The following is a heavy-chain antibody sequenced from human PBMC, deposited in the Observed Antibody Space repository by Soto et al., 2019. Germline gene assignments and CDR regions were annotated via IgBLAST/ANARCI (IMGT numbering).Heavy chain of an antibody. V-gene: IGHV1-8*01. D-gene: IGHD2-2*01. CDR2: MNPNSGNT. J-gene: IGHJ5*02. CDR3: ARGRLVRNWFDP. CDR1: GYTFTSYD. Sequence: QVQLVQSGAEVKKPGASVKVSCKASGYTFTSYDINWVRQATGQGLEWMGWMNPNSGNTGYAQKFQGRVTMTRNTXXXXXXXXXSSLRSEDTAVYYCARGRLVRNWFDPWGQGTLVTVSS.